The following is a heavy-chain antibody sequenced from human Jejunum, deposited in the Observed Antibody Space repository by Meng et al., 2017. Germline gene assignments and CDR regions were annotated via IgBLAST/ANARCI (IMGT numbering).Heavy chain of an antibody. V-gene: IGHV3-30*03. D-gene: IGHD2-21*02. J-gene: IGHJ4*02. Sequence: GESLKISCEVSGFTLSSFCVQWVRQAPGEGLEWVRVISYDGGYTYYGDSVRGRFTISRDESKNTVYLQMNSLRSEDTAVYYCARDTACNDDCSYYWGQGTLVTVSS. CDR3: ARDTACNDDCSYY. CDR1: GFTLSSFC. CDR2: ISYDGGYT.